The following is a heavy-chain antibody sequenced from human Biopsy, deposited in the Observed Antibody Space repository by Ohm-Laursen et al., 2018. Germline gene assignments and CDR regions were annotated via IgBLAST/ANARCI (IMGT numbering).Heavy chain of an antibody. CDR1: GGTFSNYG. CDR3: ATKLTGYFHH. V-gene: IGHV1-69*06. Sequence: SVTVSCKAPGGTFSNYGVNWVRQAPGQGLEWLGGNIPILGTGNYAQKFQDRVTVAADTSTSTATMELRSLRSDDTAVYYCATKLTGYFHHWGQGALVIVSS. CDR2: NIPILGTG. J-gene: IGHJ1*01. D-gene: IGHD3-9*01.